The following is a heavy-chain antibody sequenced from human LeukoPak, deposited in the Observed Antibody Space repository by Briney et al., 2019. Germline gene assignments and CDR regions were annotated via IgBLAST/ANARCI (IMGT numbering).Heavy chain of an antibody. J-gene: IGHJ4*02. CDR3: ARALGSLVDY. V-gene: IGHV1-8*01. Sequence: ASVKVSCTASGYTFTSYDINWVRQTTGQGLEWMGWMNPNSGNTGYAQKFQGRVTMTRTTSMNTAYMELSSLRSEDTAVYYCARALGSLVDYWGQGTLVTVSS. CDR1: GYTFTSYD. D-gene: IGHD1-26*01. CDR2: MNPNSGNT.